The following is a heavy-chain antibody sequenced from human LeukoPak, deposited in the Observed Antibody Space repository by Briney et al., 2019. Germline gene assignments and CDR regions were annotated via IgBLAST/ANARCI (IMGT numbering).Heavy chain of an antibody. CDR3: ARENQRGVGAYYYYMDV. J-gene: IGHJ6*03. CDR1: GGSISSGSYY. Sequence: SETLSLTCTVSGGSISSGSYYWSWIRQPAGKGLEWIGRIYTSGSTNYNPSLKSRVTISVDTSKNQFSLKLSSVTAADTAVYYCARENQRGVGAYYYYMDVWGKGTTVTVSS. D-gene: IGHD1-26*01. V-gene: IGHV4-61*02. CDR2: IYTSGST.